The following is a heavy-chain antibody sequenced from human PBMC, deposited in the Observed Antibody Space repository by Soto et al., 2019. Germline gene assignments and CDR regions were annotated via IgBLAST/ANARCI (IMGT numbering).Heavy chain of an antibody. CDR1: GVTFSSYA. CDR2: ISGSGGST. D-gene: IGHD3-22*01. J-gene: IGHJ6*02. V-gene: IGHV3-23*01. CDR3: AKDVANDNYYYYGMDV. Sequence: GGSLRLSCAAAGVTFSSYAISWVRQAPGKGLEWVSGISGSGGSTYYADSVKGRFTISRDNSKNTLYLQMNSLRAEDTAVYYCAKDVANDNYYYYGMDVWGQGTTVTVSS.